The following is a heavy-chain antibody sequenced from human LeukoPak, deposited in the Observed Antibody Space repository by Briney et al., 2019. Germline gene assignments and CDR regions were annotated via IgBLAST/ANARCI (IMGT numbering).Heavy chain of an antibody. CDR1: GYTFTSYG. J-gene: IGHJ6*03. CDR3: ARGRDGYKRVPEYYYYYYMDV. D-gene: IGHD5-24*01. CDR2: ISAYNGNT. V-gene: IGHV1-18*01. Sequence: ASVKVSCKASGYTFTSYGISWVRQAPGQGLEWMGWISAYNGNTNYAQKLQGRVTMTTDTSTSTAYMELRSLRSDDTAVYYCARGRDGYKRVPEYYYYYYMDVWGKGTTVTISS.